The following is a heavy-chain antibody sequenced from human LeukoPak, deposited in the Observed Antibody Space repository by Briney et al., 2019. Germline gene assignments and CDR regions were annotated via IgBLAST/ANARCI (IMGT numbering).Heavy chain of an antibody. V-gene: IGHV3-23*01. D-gene: IGHD2-2*02. CDR3: ANLRPIYLYFDP. CDR2: ISGSGGST. CDR1: GFTFSSYA. Sequence: PGGSLRLSCAASGFTFSSYAMSWVRQAPGKWLEWVSAISGSGGSTYYADSVKGRFTISRDNSKNTLYLQMNSLRAEDTAVYYCANLRPIYLYFDPWGQGTLVTVSS. J-gene: IGHJ5*02.